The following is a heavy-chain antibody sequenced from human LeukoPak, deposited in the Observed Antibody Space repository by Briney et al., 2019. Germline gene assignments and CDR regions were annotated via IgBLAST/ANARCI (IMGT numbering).Heavy chain of an antibody. CDR3: AREASDGGYYYYGMDV. CDR2: IYAGGST. D-gene: IGHD5-24*01. Sequence: GGSLTLSCAASGFTVSSSYMSCVRHARGEGVEWVSDIYAGGSTYYADSVKGRFTISRDNSRNTLYLQMNSLRAEDTAVFYCAREASDGGYYYYGMDVWGQGTTVTVSS. CDR1: GFTVSSSY. V-gene: IGHV3-53*01. J-gene: IGHJ6*02.